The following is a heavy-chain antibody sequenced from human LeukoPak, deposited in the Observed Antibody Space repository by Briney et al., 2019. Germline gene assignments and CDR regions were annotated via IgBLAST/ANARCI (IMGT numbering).Heavy chain of an antibody. J-gene: IGHJ4*02. CDR1: GGSISSSSYY. CDR3: ARQSQLWFGELAYFDY. Sequence: SETLSLTCTVSGGSISSSSYYWGWIRQPPGKGLEWIGSIYYSGSTYYNPSLKSRVTISVDTSENQFSLKRSSVTAADTAVYYCARQSQLWFGELAYFDYWGQGTLVTVSS. D-gene: IGHD3-10*01. CDR2: IYYSGST. V-gene: IGHV4-39*01.